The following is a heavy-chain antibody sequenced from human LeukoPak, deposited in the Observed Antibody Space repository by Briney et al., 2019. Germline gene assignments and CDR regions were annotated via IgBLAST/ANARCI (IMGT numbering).Heavy chain of an antibody. CDR2: ISSSSDYI. CDR1: GFTFSGYS. J-gene: IGHJ4*02. Sequence: PGGSLRLSCAASGFTFSGYSMNWVRQAPGKGLEWVSSISSSSDYIFYADLVKGRFTISRDNAKNSLYLQMNSLRAEDTAVYCCASDLPAATSWGQGTLVTVSS. V-gene: IGHV3-21*01. CDR3: ASDLPAATS. D-gene: IGHD2-2*01.